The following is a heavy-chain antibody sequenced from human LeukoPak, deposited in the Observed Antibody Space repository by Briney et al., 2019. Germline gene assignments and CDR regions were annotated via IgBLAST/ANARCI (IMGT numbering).Heavy chain of an antibody. V-gene: IGHV1-69*13. CDR2: IIPIFGTA. CDR1: GGTFSSYA. CDR3: AIYCSGGSCYSARYNWFDP. Sequence: SVKVSCKASGGTFSSYAISWVRQAPGQGLEWMGGIIPIFGTANYAQKFQGRVTITADESTSTAYMELSSLRSEDTAVYCCAIYCSGGSCYSARYNWFDPWGQGTLVTVSS. J-gene: IGHJ5*02. D-gene: IGHD2-15*01.